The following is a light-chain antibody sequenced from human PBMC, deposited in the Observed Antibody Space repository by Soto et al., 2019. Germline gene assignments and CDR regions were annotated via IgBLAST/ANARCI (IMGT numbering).Light chain of an antibody. V-gene: IGLV3-21*04. J-gene: IGLJ3*02. CDR3: QVWDSTSDHVV. CDR1: YIGSQA. Sequence: SYELTQPPSVSVAPGKTARITGEGSYIGSQAVHWYQQKPGQAPLLVIYYDSDRPSGIPERFSGSNAGNTATLTISRVEAGDEADYCCQVWDSTSDHVVFGGGTKLTVL. CDR2: YDS.